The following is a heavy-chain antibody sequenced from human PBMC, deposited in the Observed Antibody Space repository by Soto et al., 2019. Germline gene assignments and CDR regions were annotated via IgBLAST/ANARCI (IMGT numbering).Heavy chain of an antibody. J-gene: IGHJ4*02. Sequence: GGSLRLSCAASVFTLSSYAMSWVRQAPGKGLEWVSAISGSGGSTYYADSVKGRFTISRDNSKNTLYLQMNSLRAEDTAVYYCAKDLASPVWFGESYFDYWGQGTLVTVSS. CDR3: AKDLASPVWFGESYFDY. V-gene: IGHV3-23*01. CDR2: ISGSGGST. D-gene: IGHD3-10*01. CDR1: VFTLSSYA.